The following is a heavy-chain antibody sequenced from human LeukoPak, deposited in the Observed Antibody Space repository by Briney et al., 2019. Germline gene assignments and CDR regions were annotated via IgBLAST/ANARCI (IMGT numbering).Heavy chain of an antibody. Sequence: GGSLRLSCAASGFTFSSYWMNWARQAPGKGLEWVASINHNGNVNYYVDSVKGRFTISRDNAKNSLYLQMSNLRAEDTAVYYCAPSRGGVGYWGQGTLVTVSS. V-gene: IGHV3-7*03. CDR2: INHNGNVN. J-gene: IGHJ4*02. D-gene: IGHD3-10*01. CDR1: GFTFSSYW. CDR3: APSRGGVGY.